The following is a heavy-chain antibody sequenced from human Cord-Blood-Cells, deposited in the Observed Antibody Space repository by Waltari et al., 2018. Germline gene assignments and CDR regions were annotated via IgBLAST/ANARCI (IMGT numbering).Heavy chain of an antibody. CDR1: GYCFPSYW. Sequence: ELQLVQSGAEVKKPGESRKIFCRCSGYCFPSYWNAWVGQMPGKGLEWMGIIYPVYSDTRYSPAFQGQVTISADKSISTAYLQWSSLKASDTAMYYCATGRYYYDSSGYYSLDYWGQGTLVTVSS. CDR3: ATGRYYYDSSGYYSLDY. V-gene: IGHV5-51*01. CDR2: IYPVYSDT. J-gene: IGHJ4*02. D-gene: IGHD3-22*01.